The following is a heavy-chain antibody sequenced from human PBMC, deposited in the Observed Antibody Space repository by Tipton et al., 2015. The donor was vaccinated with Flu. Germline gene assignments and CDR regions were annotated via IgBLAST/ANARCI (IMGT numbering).Heavy chain of an antibody. J-gene: IGHJ4*02. CDR2: IHYTGST. CDR1: GDSISSNNYY. V-gene: IGHV4-31*03. CDR3: ARVGDYTLKD. D-gene: IGHD4-17*01. Sequence: TLSLTCSVSGDSISSNNYYWNWIRQHPGKGLEWIGYIHYTGSTYYNPSLKSRLTISVDTSKNQFSLKLASVTAADTAVYYCARVGDYTLKDWGQGTLVTVSS.